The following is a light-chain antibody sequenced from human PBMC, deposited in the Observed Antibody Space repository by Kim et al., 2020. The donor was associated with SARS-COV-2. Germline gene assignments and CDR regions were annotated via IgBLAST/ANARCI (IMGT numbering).Light chain of an antibody. CDR3: QQRSNWPLT. Sequence: SLSPWKRATRSCRASQSVSSYFAWYQQKPGQSPRLLIYDASNRSTGIPARFSGSGSGTDFTLTISSLEPEDFAVYYCQQRSNWPLTFGGGTKVEIK. V-gene: IGKV3-11*01. J-gene: IGKJ4*01. CDR1: QSVSSY. CDR2: DAS.